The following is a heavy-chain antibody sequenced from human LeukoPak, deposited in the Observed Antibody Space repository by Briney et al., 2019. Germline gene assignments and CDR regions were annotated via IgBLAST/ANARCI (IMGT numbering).Heavy chain of an antibody. D-gene: IGHD2-2*01. J-gene: IGHJ4*02. CDR3: ASPPHELVSAAPFDY. CDR1: GYTFPLYY. CDR2: ILPNSGDT. V-gene: IGHV1-2*02. Sequence: GASVKVSCKASGYTFPLYYIHWLRQAPGEGLEWVGWILPNSGDTFYSQRFRGSVTITRDTSTNTAYMELYKLTSDDPAVYFCASPPHELVSAAPFDYWGQGTLVTVSS.